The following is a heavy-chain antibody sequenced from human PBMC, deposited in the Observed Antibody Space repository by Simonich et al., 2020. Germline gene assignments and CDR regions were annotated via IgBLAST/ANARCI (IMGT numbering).Heavy chain of an antibody. D-gene: IGHD3-10*01. Sequence: GGGLVKPGGSLRLSCAASGFTFSSYSMHWVRQAPGKGLEWVSSISSSSSYIYYADSVKGRFTISRDNAKNSLYLQMNSLRAEETAVYYCARDTSYYGSGSYYFDYWGQGTLVTVSS. CDR2: ISSSSSYI. CDR3: ARDTSYYGSGSYYFDY. V-gene: IGHV3-21*01. CDR1: GFTFSSYS. J-gene: IGHJ4*02.